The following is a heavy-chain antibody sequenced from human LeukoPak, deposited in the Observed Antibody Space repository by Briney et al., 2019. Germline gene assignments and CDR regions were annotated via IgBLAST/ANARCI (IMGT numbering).Heavy chain of an antibody. CDR2: INHSGST. CDR3: STQWLVSDAFDI. V-gene: IGHV4-34*01. J-gene: IGHJ3*02. D-gene: IGHD6-19*01. CDR1: GGSFSGYY. Sequence: SETLSLTCAVYGGSFSGYYWSWIRQPPGKWLEWIGEINHSGSTNYNPSLKSRVTISVDTSKNQFSLKLSSVTAADTAVYYCSTQWLVSDAFDIWGQGTMVTVSS.